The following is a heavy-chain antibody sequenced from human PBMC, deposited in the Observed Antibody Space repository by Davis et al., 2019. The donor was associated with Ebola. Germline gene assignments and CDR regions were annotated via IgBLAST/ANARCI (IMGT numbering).Heavy chain of an antibody. D-gene: IGHD5-24*01. CDR3: AREWLQFFDY. CDR1: GFTFSSYG. CDR2: ISSSSSYI. J-gene: IGHJ4*02. V-gene: IGHV3-21*04. Sequence: GESLKISCAASGFTFSSYGMHWVRQAPGKGLEWVSSISSSSSYIYYADSVKGRFTISRDNAKNSLYLQMNSLRAEDTAVYYCAREWLQFFDYWGQGTLVTVSS.